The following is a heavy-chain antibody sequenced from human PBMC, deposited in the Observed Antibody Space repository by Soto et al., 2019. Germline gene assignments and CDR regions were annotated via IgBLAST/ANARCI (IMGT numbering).Heavy chain of an antibody. CDR1: GDSVSSNSAA. Sequence: LSLTCAISGDSVSSNSAAWNWIRQSPSRGLEWLGRTYYRSKWYNDYAVSVKSRITINPDTSKNQFSLQLNSVTPEDTAVYYCARGTKAYYYGSGSHNWFDPWGQGTLVTVSS. CDR2: TYYRSKWYN. J-gene: IGHJ5*02. D-gene: IGHD3-10*01. CDR3: ARGTKAYYYGSGSHNWFDP. V-gene: IGHV6-1*01.